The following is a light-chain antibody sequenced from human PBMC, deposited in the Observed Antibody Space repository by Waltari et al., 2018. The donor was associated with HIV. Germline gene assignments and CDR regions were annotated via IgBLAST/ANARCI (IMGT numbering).Light chain of an antibody. V-gene: IGKV2-28*01. CDR2: FGS. J-gene: IGKJ1*01. CDR1: QCLLYKNGYNY. Sequence: IVVTQSPLSLPVTPGEAASISCTSNQCLLYKNGYNYLAWYLQNPGQSPQLLIYFGSHRASVVPDRFSGSGSGTHFTLKISKLQTEDVGVYYCMQALQIPWTFGLGTKVEIK. CDR3: MQALQIPWT.